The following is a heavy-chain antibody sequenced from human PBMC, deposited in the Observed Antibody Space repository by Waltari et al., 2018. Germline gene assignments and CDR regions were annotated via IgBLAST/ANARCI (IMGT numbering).Heavy chain of an antibody. V-gene: IGHV4-39*01. D-gene: IGHD4-17*01. CDR2: FYSRGST. Sequence: QLQLQESGPGLVKPSESLSLTCTVSGDSVGSRSHYWAWIRQPPGKGLEWVGSFYSRGSTFYNPSLKSRATMSIDTSKNQFSLKLTSVTAEDTAVYYCATPMTTVTTPVLWGPGTLVTVSS. J-gene: IGHJ4*02. CDR3: ATPMTTVTTPVL. CDR1: GDSVGSRSHY.